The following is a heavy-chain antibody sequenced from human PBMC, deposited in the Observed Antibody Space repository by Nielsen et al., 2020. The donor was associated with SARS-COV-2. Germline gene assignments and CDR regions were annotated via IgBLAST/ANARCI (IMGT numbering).Heavy chain of an antibody. D-gene: IGHD5-18*01. Sequence: GESLKISCAASGFTFSSYAMSWVRQAPGKGLEWVSAISGSGGSTYYADSVKGRFTISRDNSKNSLYLQMNSLRGEDTAVYYCARGHLGGYSYSYYYYGMDVWGQGTTVTVSS. CDR2: ISGSGGST. J-gene: IGHJ6*02. CDR1: GFTFSSYA. CDR3: ARGHLGGYSYSYYYYGMDV. V-gene: IGHV3-23*01.